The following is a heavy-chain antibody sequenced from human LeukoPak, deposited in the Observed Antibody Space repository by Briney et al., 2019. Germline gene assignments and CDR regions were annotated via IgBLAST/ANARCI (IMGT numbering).Heavy chain of an antibody. CDR3: AKSSQLWFGELWGLDY. CDR2: ISGSGGST. Sequence: GGSLRLSCAAPGFTFSSYAMSWVRQAPGKELEWVSAISGSGGSTYYADSVKGRFTISRDNSKNTLYLQMNSLRAEDTAVYYCAKSSQLWFGELWGLDYWGQGTLVTVSS. CDR1: GFTFSSYA. V-gene: IGHV3-23*01. J-gene: IGHJ4*02. D-gene: IGHD3-10*01.